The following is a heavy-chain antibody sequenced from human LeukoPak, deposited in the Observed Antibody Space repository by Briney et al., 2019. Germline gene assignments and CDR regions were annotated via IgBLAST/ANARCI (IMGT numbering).Heavy chain of an antibody. D-gene: IGHD6-13*01. J-gene: IGHJ6*03. CDR3: ARVGGTGNSWHRTYYYYMDV. Sequence: ASVKVSCKASGYTFTSYGISWVRQAPGQGLEWMGWISAYNGNTNYAQKLQGRVTMTTDTSTSTAYMELRSLRSDDTAVYYCARVGGTGNSWHRTYYYYMDVWGKGTTVTVSS. V-gene: IGHV1-18*01. CDR1: GYTFTSYG. CDR2: ISAYNGNT.